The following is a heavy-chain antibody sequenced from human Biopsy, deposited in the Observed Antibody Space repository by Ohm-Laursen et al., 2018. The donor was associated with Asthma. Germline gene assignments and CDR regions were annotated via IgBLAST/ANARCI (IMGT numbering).Heavy chain of an antibody. J-gene: IGHJ5*02. CDR2: IYSGGST. V-gene: IGHV3-53*01. CDR1: GFTVSSNG. CDR3: ARGYDSSS. Sequence: SLRLSCAATGFTVSSNGMSWVRQPPGKGLEWVSVIYSGGSTYYADSVKGRFTISRDNAKKKLSLQMNSLRAEDTAVYYCARGYDSSSWGQGTPVTVSS. D-gene: IGHD6-6*01.